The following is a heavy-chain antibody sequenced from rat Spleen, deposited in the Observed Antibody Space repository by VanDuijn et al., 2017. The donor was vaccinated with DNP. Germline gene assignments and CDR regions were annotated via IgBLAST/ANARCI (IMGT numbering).Heavy chain of an antibody. V-gene: IGHV3-1*01. J-gene: IGHJ2*01. CDR3: ARQDPFDY. CDR1: GYSITSNH. CDR2: ISYSGST. Sequence: EVQLQESGPGLVKPSQSLSLTCSVTGYSITSNHWGWIRKFPGNKMEWIGHISYSGSTSYNPSLKSRISITRDTSKNQFFLHLNSVTAEDTATYYCARQDPFDYWGQGVTVTVSS.